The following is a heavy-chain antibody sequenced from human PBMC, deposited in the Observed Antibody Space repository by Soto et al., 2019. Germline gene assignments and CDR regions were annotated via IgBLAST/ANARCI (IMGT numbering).Heavy chain of an antibody. CDR3: ARLGLVNIWGSYRYTDYYYYMDV. V-gene: IGHV4-59*08. D-gene: IGHD3-16*02. J-gene: IGHJ6*03. CDR2: IYYSGST. CDR1: GGPISSYY. Sequence: SETLSLTCTVSGGPISSYYWSWIRQPPGKGLEWIGYIYYSGSTNYNHSLKSRVTISVDTSKNQFSLKLSSVTAADTAVYYCARLGLVNIWGSYRYTDYYYYMDVWGKGTTVT.